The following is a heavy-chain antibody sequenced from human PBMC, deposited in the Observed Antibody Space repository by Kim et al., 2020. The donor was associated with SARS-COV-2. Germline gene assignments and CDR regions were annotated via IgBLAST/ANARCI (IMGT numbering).Heavy chain of an antibody. CDR2: FSWNSGSI. CDR1: GFTFDDYA. Sequence: GGSLRLSCAASGFTFDDYAMHWVRQAPGKGLEWVSGFSWNSGSIGYADSVKGRFTISRDNAKNSLYLQMNSLRAEDTALYYCAKSLRLLDAFDIWGQGTMVTVSS. J-gene: IGHJ3*02. V-gene: IGHV3-9*01. CDR3: AKSLRLLDAFDI.